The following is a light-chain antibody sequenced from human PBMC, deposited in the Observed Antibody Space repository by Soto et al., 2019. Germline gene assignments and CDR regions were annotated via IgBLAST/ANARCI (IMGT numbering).Light chain of an antibody. V-gene: IGLV2-8*01. J-gene: IGLJ2*01. Sequence: QSALTQPPSASGSPGQSVTISCTGTSSDVGGYNYVSWYQQHSGKAPKLMIYEVSKRPSGVPDRFSGSKSGNTASLTVSGLQAEDEADYYCSSYAGRVVFGGGTKLTVL. CDR3: SSYAGRVV. CDR2: EVS. CDR1: SSDVGGYNY.